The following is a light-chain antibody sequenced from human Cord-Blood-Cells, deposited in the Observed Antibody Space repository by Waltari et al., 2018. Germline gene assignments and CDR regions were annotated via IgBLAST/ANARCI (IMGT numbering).Light chain of an antibody. CDR2: CAS. CDR1: QSVLYSSNNKNY. V-gene: IGKV4-1*01. J-gene: IGKJ2*01. CDR3: QQYYSTPYT. Sequence: DIVMTQSPDSLAVSLGERATINCKSSQSVLYSSNNKNYLAWYQQKPGQPPKLLIYCASTRESGVPDRFSGIGSVTDFTLTISSLQAEDVAVYYCQQYYSTPYTVGQGTKLEIK.